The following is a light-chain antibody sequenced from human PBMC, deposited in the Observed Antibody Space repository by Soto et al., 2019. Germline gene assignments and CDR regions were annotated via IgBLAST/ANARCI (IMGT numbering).Light chain of an antibody. CDR1: QSVTSNY. V-gene: IGKV3-20*01. CDR2: GAS. Sequence: EFVLTQSPGTLSLPPGERATLSCRASQSVTSNYLAWYQQKPGQAPRLLIFGASIRGTGIPDSFSGSGSGTDFTLTISRLEPEDFAVYYCQQYGSSPGTFGQGTKVDIK. CDR3: QQYGSSPGT. J-gene: IGKJ1*01.